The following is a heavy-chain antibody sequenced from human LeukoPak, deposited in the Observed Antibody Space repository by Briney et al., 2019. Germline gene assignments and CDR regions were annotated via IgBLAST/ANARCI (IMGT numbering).Heavy chain of an antibody. Sequence: PGGSLRLSCAASGFTFSSSWMHWVRQPPGKGLVWVSRINADGSITNYADSVKGRFTISRDNAKNTLYLQMNSLRAEDTAVYYCLAGASGAYYWGQGTLVTVSS. J-gene: IGHJ4*02. CDR3: LAGASGAYY. V-gene: IGHV3-74*01. CDR2: INADGSIT. D-gene: IGHD6-13*01. CDR1: GFTFSSSW.